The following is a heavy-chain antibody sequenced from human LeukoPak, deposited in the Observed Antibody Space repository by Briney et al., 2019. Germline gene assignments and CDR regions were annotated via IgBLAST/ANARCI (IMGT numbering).Heavy chain of an antibody. CDR2: IYSTGST. V-gene: IGHV3-53*01. Sequence: GGSLRLSCAASGFTVSSNYMSWVRQAPGKGLEWVSVIYSTGSTQYADSVKGRFTISRDKSKNTLFLEMNSLRAEGTAVYYCARNLDTAMATSFDCWGQGTLVTVSS. CDR1: GFTVSSNY. D-gene: IGHD5-18*01. J-gene: IGHJ4*02. CDR3: ARNLDTAMATSFDC.